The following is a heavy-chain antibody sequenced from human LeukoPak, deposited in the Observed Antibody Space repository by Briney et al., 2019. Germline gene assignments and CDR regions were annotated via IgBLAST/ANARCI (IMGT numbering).Heavy chain of an antibody. CDR3: AREGEDILTGYTSPSGFDP. V-gene: IGHV3-21*01. D-gene: IGHD3-9*01. J-gene: IGHJ5*02. Sequence: TGGSLRLSCAAPGFTFSSYSMNWVRQAPGKGLEWVSSISSSSSYIYYADSVKGRFTISRDNAKNSLYLQMNSLRAEDTAVYYCAREGEDILTGYTSPSGFDPWGQGTLVTVSS. CDR1: GFTFSSYS. CDR2: ISSSSSYI.